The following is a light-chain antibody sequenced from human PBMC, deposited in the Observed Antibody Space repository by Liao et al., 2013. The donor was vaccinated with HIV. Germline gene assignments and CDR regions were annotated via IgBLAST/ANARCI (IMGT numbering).Light chain of an antibody. CDR1: HIETET. Sequence: SYELTQPPSVSVAPGKTARIPCGGIHIETETVHWYQQKPGQAPVLVVYFASDRPSGIPERFSGSDSGNTATLTISRVEAGDEADYFCQVWDTSSDHWVFGGGTKLTVL. CDR2: FAS. V-gene: IGLV3-21*01. J-gene: IGLJ3*02. CDR3: QVWDTSSDHWV.